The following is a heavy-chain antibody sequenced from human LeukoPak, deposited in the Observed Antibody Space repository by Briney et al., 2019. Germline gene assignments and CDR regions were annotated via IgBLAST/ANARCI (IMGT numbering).Heavy chain of an antibody. CDR1: GFTFDDYA. J-gene: IGHJ3*02. CDR2: ISWNSDNI. V-gene: IGHV3-9*01. CDR3: ARRHDAFDI. Sequence: GGSLILSCAASGFTFDDYAIHWVRQAPGKGLEWVSGISWNSDNIGYADSVKGRFTISRDNAKNSLYLQMNSLRAEDTALYYCARRHDAFDIWGQGTMVTVSS.